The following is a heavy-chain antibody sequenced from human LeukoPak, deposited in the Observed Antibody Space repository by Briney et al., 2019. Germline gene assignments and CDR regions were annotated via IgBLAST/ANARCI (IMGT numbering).Heavy chain of an antibody. J-gene: IGHJ4*02. CDR1: GGTFSSYA. CDR3: ARAGMGFEYQLPYDY. V-gene: IGHV1-69*13. Sequence: SVKVSCKASGGTFSSYAISWVRQAPGQGLEWMGGIIPIFGTANYAQKFQGRVTITADESTSTAYMELSSLRSEDTVVYYCARAGMGFEYQLPYDYWGQGTLVTVSS. D-gene: IGHD2-2*01. CDR2: IIPIFGTA.